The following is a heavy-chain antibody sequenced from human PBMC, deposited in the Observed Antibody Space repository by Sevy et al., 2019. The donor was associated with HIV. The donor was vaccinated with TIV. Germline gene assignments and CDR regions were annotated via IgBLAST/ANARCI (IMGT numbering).Heavy chain of an antibody. J-gene: IGHJ4*02. V-gene: IGHV3-7*01. CDR1: GFTFSSYW. D-gene: IGHD1-26*01. Sequence: GGSLRLSCAASGFTFSSYWMNWVRQAPGKGLEWVANIKRDGSEKYYVDSVKGRFTVSRDNARNSLYLQMNSLRAEDTAVYYCARDPAQGAYTYFDYWGQGTLVPVSS. CDR2: IKRDGSEK. CDR3: ARDPAQGAYTYFDY.